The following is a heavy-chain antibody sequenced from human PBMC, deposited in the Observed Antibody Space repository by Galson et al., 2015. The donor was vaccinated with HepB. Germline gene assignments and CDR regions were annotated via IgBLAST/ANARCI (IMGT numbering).Heavy chain of an antibody. CDR3: ARDFTGRGVGATTH. D-gene: IGHD1-26*01. CDR1: GFTFSSSA. Sequence: SLRLSCAASGFTFSSSAMHWVRQAPGKGLEWVAVISYDGSDKYFADSVRGRFTISRDNFENTLYLQMDDLRAEDTALYYCARDFTGRGVGATTHWGQGTLVTVSS. CDR2: ISYDGSDK. V-gene: IGHV3-30*04. J-gene: IGHJ4*02.